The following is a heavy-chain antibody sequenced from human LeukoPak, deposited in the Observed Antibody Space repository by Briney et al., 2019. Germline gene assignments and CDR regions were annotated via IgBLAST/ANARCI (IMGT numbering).Heavy chain of an antibody. CDR1: GGSFSGYY. D-gene: IGHD2-21*01. CDR2: INHSGST. CDR3: ARPIVVVPLRAFDI. Sequence: SETLSLTCAVYGGSFSGYYWSWIRQPPGKGLEWTGEINHSGSTNYNPSLKSRVTMSVDTSKNQFSLKLSSVTAADTAVYYCARPIVVVPLRAFDIWGQGTMVTVSS. V-gene: IGHV4-34*01. J-gene: IGHJ3*02.